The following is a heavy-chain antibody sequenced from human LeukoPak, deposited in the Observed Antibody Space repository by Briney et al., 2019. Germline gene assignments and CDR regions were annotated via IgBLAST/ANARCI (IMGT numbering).Heavy chain of an antibody. J-gene: IGHJ4*02. CDR1: GFTFTSHG. Sequence: GGSLRLSCAASGFTFTSHGMHWVRQAPGKGLEWVSYSSSSGSTIYYAASVKGRFTISRDNAKNSLYLQMNSPRTEDTAVYSCARYYYDSSGYYYFDYWGQGTLVTVSS. D-gene: IGHD3-22*01. V-gene: IGHV3-48*03. CDR3: ARYYYDSSGYYYFDY. CDR2: SSSSGSTI.